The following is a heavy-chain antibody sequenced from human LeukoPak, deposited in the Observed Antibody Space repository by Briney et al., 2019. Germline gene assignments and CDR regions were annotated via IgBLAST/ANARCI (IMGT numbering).Heavy chain of an antibody. Sequence: ASVKVSCKASGYTFTSYYMHWVRQAPGQGLEWMGWINPNSGGTNYAQKFQGRVTMTRDTSISTAYMELSRLRSDDTAVYYCAGSSSWSSLFDYWGQGTLVTVSS. J-gene: IGHJ4*02. CDR3: AGSSSWSSLFDY. CDR1: GYTFTSYY. D-gene: IGHD6-13*01. CDR2: INPNSGGT. V-gene: IGHV1-2*02.